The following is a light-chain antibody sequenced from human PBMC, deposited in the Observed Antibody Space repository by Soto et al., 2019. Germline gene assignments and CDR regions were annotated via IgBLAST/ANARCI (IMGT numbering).Light chain of an antibody. Sequence: DIQMTQSPSSLSASVGDRVTITCRASQSVSRYLNWYQQKPGKAPKLLIYAASSLQSGVPSRFSGSGSGTDCTLTIRSLQPEDFAIYYCQQSYSTPLFSYGPGTKVDIK. CDR2: AAS. CDR3: QQSYSTPLFS. V-gene: IGKV1-39*01. CDR1: QSVSRY. J-gene: IGKJ3*01.